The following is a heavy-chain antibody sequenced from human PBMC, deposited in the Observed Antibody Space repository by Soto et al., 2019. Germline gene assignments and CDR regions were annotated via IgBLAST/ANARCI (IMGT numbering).Heavy chain of an antibody. Sequence: GGSLRLSCAASGFIFENFGMSWVRQAPGKGLEWISSISGSGFKKYYADSVKGRFTISGDNSKSTVYLELNNLSAEDTAVYHCAKNQGVELVPLATVDWFDPWGQGSVVTVSS. J-gene: IGHJ5*02. V-gene: IGHV3-23*01. D-gene: IGHD1-26*01. CDR3: AKNQGVELVPLATVDWFDP. CDR2: ISGSGFKK. CDR1: GFIFENFG.